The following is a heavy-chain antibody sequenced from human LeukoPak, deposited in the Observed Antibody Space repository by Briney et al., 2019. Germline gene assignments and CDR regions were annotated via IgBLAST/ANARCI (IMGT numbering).Heavy chain of an antibody. Sequence: ASVKVSCKASGYTFTSYYMHWVRQAPGQGLEWMGGFDPEDGETIYAQKFQGRVTMTEDTSTDTAYMELSSLRSEDTAVYYCATIDGHYDSSGYWGQGTLVIVSS. V-gene: IGHV1-24*01. CDR1: GYTFTSYY. CDR2: FDPEDGET. D-gene: IGHD3-22*01. J-gene: IGHJ4*02. CDR3: ATIDGHYDSSGY.